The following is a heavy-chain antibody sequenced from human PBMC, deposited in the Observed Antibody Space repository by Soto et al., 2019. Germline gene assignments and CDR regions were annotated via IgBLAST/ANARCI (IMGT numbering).Heavy chain of an antibody. V-gene: IGHV1-18*01. D-gene: IGHD3-22*01. CDR3: AISSGSGYYALPY. CDR2: ISAYNDNP. Sequence: QVQLVQSGAEVKKPGASVKVSCKASGYTFTTYGISWVRQAPGQGLEWMGWISAYNDNPNYAQKLQGRVTMTTDTSTGTAYMELRILRSAATAVYYCAISSGSGYYALPYWGQGTLVTVSS. J-gene: IGHJ4*02. CDR1: GYTFTTYG.